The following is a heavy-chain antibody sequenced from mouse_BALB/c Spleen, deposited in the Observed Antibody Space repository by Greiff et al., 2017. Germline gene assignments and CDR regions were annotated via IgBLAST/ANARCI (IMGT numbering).Heavy chain of an antibody. CDR1: GFTFSSFG. J-gene: IGHJ4*01. D-gene: IGHD1-2*01. Sequence: EVQRVESGGGLVQPGGSRKLSCVASGFTFSSFGMHWVRQAPEKGLEWVAYISSGSSTIYYADTVKGRFTISRDNPKNTLFLQMTSLRSEDTAMYYCATNSLPSMDYWGQGTSVTVSS. V-gene: IGHV5-17*02. CDR2: ISSGSSTI. CDR3: ATNSLPSMDY.